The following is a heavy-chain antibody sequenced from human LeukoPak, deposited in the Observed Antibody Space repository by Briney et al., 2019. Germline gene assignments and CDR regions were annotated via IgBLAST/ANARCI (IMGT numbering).Heavy chain of an antibody. CDR1: GGSISSYY. J-gene: IGHJ4*02. CDR2: IYYSGST. D-gene: IGHD3-9*01. Sequence: SETLSLTCGVSGGSISSYYWSWIRQPPGKGLEWIGYIYYSGSTNYNPPLKSRVTISVDTSKNQFSLKLSSVTAADTAVYYCASYTYYDILTGYSDYWGQGTLVTVSS. CDR3: ASYTYYDILTGYSDY. V-gene: IGHV4-59*08.